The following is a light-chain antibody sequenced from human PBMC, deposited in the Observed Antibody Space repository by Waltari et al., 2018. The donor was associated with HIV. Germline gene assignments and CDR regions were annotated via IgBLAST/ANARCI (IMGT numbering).Light chain of an antibody. CDR1: SPDIGSNA. V-gene: IGLV1-44*01. Sequence: QSVLTQPPSASETPGQRVAISCSGSSPDIGSNAVNWYQQLPGTAPKLLIYSNNRRPSGVPDRFSGSKSGTSASLAISGLQSEDEADYYCAAWDDSLNGPHVVFGGGTKLTVL. CDR3: AAWDDSLNGPHVV. CDR2: SNN. J-gene: IGLJ2*01.